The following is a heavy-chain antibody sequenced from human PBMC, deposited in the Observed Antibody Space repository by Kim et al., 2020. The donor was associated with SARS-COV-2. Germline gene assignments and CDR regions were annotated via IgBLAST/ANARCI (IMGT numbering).Heavy chain of an antibody. CDR3: AKDRMYSSSWEGRGDYYYYGMDV. V-gene: IGHV3-30*18. Sequence: GGSLRLSCAASGFTFSSYGMHWVRQAPGKGLEWVAVISYDGSNKYYADSVKGRFTISRDNSKNTLYLQMNSLRAEDTAVYYCAKDRMYSSSWEGRGDYYYYGMDVWSQGTTVTVSS. D-gene: IGHD6-13*01. CDR2: ISYDGSNK. J-gene: IGHJ6*02. CDR1: GFTFSSYG.